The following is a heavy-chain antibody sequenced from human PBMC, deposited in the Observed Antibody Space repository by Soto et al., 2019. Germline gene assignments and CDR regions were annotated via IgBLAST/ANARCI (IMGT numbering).Heavy chain of an antibody. CDR2: MNPTSGNS. CDR3: ARTRLCGGDCYSAYYFDF. D-gene: IGHD2-21*02. Sequence: ASVKVSCKASGYTFTSYDINWVRQATGQGLEWMGWMNPTSGNSGYVQKFQGRVTMTRNTSISTAYMELTSLTSDDTAVYYCARTRLCGGDCYSAYYFDFWGQGALVTVSS. V-gene: IGHV1-8*01. J-gene: IGHJ4*02. CDR1: GYTFTSYD.